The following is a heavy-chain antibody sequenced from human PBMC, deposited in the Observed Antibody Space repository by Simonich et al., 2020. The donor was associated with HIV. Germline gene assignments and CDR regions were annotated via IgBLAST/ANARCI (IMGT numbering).Heavy chain of an antibody. CDR2: ISSSGSTI. Sequence: EVQLVESGGGLVQPGGSLRLSCASSGFPFSRYEMNWFRQAPGKGLGRVSYISSSGSTIYYADSVKGRFTISRDNAKKSLYLQMSSLRAEDTAVYYCVRDEIAAGSFDIWGQGTMVTVSS. J-gene: IGHJ3*02. D-gene: IGHD6-13*01. V-gene: IGHV3-48*03. CDR3: VRDEIAAGSFDI. CDR1: GFPFSRYE.